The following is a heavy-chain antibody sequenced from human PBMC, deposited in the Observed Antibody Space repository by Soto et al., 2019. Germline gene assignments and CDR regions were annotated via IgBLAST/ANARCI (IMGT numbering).Heavy chain of an antibody. CDR1: GGSINNSSFY. J-gene: IGHJ4*02. Sequence: QLQLQESGPGLVKPSETLSLTCTVSGGSINNSSFYWGWVRQPPGKRLEWIGSIYYSGSAYYNPSVKSRLTISVDTSKNQFSLNLSSVPAADTAVYFCARRPLVRGIIPYYFDSWGQGTLVTVSS. CDR2: IYYSGSA. V-gene: IGHV4-39*01. CDR3: ARRPLVRGIIPYYFDS. D-gene: IGHD3-10*01.